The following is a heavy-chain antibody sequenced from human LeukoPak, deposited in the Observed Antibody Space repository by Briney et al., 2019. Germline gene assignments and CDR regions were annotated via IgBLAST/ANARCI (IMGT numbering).Heavy chain of an antibody. Sequence: GGSLRLSCAASGFTFSSKVLSWVRQAPGKGLAWVSSIAGSDGSTYNADSVKGRFTTSRDNSKNILYLQMNSLRVEDTAVYYCAQDRYRAASAFDIWGQGTMVTVSS. CDR3: AQDRYRAASAFDI. CDR2: IAGSDGST. D-gene: IGHD1-14*01. J-gene: IGHJ3*02. V-gene: IGHV3-23*01. CDR1: GFTFSSKV.